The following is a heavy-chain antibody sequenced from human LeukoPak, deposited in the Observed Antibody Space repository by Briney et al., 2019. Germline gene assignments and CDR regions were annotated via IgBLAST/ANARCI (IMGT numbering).Heavy chain of an antibody. CDR3: ARDNEPDTAMVDFDY. Sequence: ASVKVSCKASGYTFTSYGISWVRQAPGQGLEWMGWISAYNGNTNYAQKLQGRVTMTTDTSTSTAYMELRSLRSDDTAVYYCARDNEPDTAMVDFDYWGQGTLVTVSS. CDR1: GYTFTSYG. V-gene: IGHV1-18*01. D-gene: IGHD5-18*01. J-gene: IGHJ4*02. CDR2: ISAYNGNT.